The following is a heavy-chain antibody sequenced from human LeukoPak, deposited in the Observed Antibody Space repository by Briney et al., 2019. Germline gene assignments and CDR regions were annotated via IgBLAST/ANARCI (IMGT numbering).Heavy chain of an antibody. Sequence: SETLSLTCTVSGGSISSYYWSWIRQPPGKGLEWIGCIYYSGSTNYNPSLKSRVTISVDTSKNQFSLKLSSVTAADTAVYYCARGDTVAARPGRFDYWGQGTLVTVSS. J-gene: IGHJ4*02. CDR2: IYYSGST. V-gene: IGHV4-59*12. CDR3: ARGDTVAARPGRFDY. CDR1: GGSISSYY. D-gene: IGHD6-6*01.